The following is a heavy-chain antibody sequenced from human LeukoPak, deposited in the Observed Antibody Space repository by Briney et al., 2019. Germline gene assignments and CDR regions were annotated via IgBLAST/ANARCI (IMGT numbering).Heavy chain of an antibody. CDR3: ARDPPAGQWLAPGLVDWYFDL. Sequence: PGGSLRLSCAASGFTFSDYYMSWIRQAPGKGLEWVSYISSSGSTIYYADSVKGRFTISRDNAKNSLYLQMNSLRAEDTAVYYCARDPPAGQWLAPGLVDWYFDLWGRGTLVTVSS. CDR2: ISSSGSTI. V-gene: IGHV3-11*04. CDR1: GFTFSDYY. J-gene: IGHJ2*01. D-gene: IGHD6-19*01.